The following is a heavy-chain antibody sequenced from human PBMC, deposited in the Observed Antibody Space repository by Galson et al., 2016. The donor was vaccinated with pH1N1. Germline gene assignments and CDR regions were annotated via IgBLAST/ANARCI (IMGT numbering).Heavy chain of an antibody. D-gene: IGHD6-19*01. CDR1: GGSVSSFF. J-gene: IGHJ4*02. Sequence: ETLSLTCTISGGSVSSFFWSWVRQPPGKGLEWIGYVYHSGSTDYNPSLKSRVTISVDTSNNQLSLRLTSVTAADTAVYFCAKVTTGWPRMDYWGQGVLVTVSP. V-gene: IGHV4-59*02. CDR3: AKVTTGWPRMDY. CDR2: VYHSGST.